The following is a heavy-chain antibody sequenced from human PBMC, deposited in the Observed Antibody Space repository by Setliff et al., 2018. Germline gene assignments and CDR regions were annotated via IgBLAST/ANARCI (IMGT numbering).Heavy chain of an antibody. CDR1: GYFISSGYY. CDR2: IYYSGST. Sequence: PSETLSLTCAVSGYFISSGYYWGWIRQPPGKGLEWIGSIYYSGSTYYNPSLKSRVTISVDTSKKQFSLKLSSVTAADTAVYYCARGPYNIYDRSGYGFTNWFDPWGQGILVTVSS. J-gene: IGHJ5*02. CDR3: ARGPYNIYDRSGYGFTNWFDP. D-gene: IGHD3-22*01. V-gene: IGHV4-38-2*01.